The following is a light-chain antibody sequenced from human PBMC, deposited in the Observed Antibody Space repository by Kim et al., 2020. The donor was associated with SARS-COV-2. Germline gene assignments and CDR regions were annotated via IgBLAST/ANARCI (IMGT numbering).Light chain of an antibody. CDR2: DTT. CDR3: LLSYRGLRLV. J-gene: IGLJ3*02. V-gene: IGLV7-46*01. Sequence: QAVVTQEPSLTVSPGGTVTLTCGSSTGAVTSGHYPYWFQQRPGQAPRTLIFDTTNTHSWTPARFSGSLLGGKAALTLSGAQPEDEAEYYCLLSYRGLRLVFGGGTQLTVL. CDR1: TGAVTSGHY.